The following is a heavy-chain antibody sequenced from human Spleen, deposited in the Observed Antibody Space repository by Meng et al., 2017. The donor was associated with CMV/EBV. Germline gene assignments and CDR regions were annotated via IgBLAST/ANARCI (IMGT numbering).Heavy chain of an antibody. Sequence: GGSLRLSCAASGFTFSDHYMDWVRQAPGKGLEWVGRNKNRANNYTTQYAASVKGRFTISRDDSKNSLYLQMNSLKTEDTAVYYCVRTVTTFGNYGMDVWGHGTTVTVSS. D-gene: IGHD4-17*01. CDR3: VRTVTTFGNYGMDV. V-gene: IGHV3-72*01. CDR2: NKNRANNYTT. CDR1: GFTFSDHY. J-gene: IGHJ6*02.